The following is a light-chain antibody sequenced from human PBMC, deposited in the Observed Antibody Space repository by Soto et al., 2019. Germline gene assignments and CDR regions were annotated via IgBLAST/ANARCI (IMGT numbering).Light chain of an antibody. V-gene: IGKV3-11*01. J-gene: IGKJ1*01. CDR2: DAS. CDR1: QSVSSY. Sequence: VLAPSPATLSLSPGERATLSCRASQSVSSYLAWYQQKPGQAPRLLIYDASNRATGTPARFSGSGSGTDFTLTISSLDPEDFAVYYCQHRSNWPWTFGQGTKVDIK. CDR3: QHRSNWPWT.